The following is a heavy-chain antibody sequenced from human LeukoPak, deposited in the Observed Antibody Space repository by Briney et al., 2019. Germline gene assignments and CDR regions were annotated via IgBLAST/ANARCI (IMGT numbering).Heavy chain of an antibody. D-gene: IGHD2-15*01. V-gene: IGHV3-23*01. CDR1: GFTFSSYA. Sequence: GGSLRLSCAASGFTFSSYAMSWVRQAPGKGLEWVSAISGSGGSTYYADSVKGRFTISRDNSKNTLYLQMNSLRAEDTAVYYCARDFNSVASNYYYYYMDVWGKGTTVTVSS. CDR2: ISGSGGST. J-gene: IGHJ6*03. CDR3: ARDFNSVASNYYYYYMDV.